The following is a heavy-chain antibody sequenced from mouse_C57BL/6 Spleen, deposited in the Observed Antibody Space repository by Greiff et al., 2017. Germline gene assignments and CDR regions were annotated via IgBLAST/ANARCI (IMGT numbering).Heavy chain of an antibody. J-gene: IGHJ2*01. CDR2: ISDGGSYT. V-gene: IGHV5-4*01. CDR3: ARETGTRYYFDY. Sequence: EVQLVESGGGLVKPGGSLKLSCAASGFTFSSYAMSWVRQTPEKRLEWVATISDGGSYTYYSDNVKGRFTISRDNAKNNLYLQMSHLKSEDTAMYYCARETGTRYYFDYWGQGTTLTVSS. D-gene: IGHD4-1*01. CDR1: GFTFSSYA.